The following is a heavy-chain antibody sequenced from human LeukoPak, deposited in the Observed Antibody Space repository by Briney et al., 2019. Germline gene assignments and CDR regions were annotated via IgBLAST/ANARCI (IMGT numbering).Heavy chain of an antibody. CDR2: INHSRST. CDR1: GGSFSGYY. CDR3: ARGPLRRVFDY. D-gene: IGHD6-6*01. Sequence: SETLSLTCAVYGGSFSGYYWSWIRQPPGKGLEWIGEINHSRSTNYNPSLKSRVTISVDTSKNQFSLKLSSVTAADTAVYYCARGPLRRVFDYWGQGTLVTVSS. V-gene: IGHV4-34*01. J-gene: IGHJ4*02.